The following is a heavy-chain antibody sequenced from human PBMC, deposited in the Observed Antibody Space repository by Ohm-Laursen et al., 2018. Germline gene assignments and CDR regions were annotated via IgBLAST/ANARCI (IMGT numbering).Heavy chain of an antibody. Sequence: SLRLSCSASGFTFSDHYMDWVRQALGKGLEWVGRSRNKANSYTTDYAASVKGRFTVSRDGSKNSLYLQMNSLKTEDTAVYYCAAFFRYSFDIWGQGTMVTVSS. V-gene: IGHV3-72*01. D-gene: IGHD3-16*02. J-gene: IGHJ3*02. CDR2: SRNKANSYTT. CDR3: AAFFRYSFDI. CDR1: GFTFSDHY.